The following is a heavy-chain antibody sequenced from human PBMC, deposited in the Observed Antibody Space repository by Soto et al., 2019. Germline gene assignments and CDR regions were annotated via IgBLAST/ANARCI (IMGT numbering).Heavy chain of an antibody. Sequence: AGGSLRLSCAASGFTFSSYAMHWVRQAPGKGLEWVAVISYDGSNKYYADSVKGRFTISRDNSKNTLYLQMNSLRAEDTAVYYCARAGRQQLVRVNYYFDYWGQGTLVTVSS. D-gene: IGHD6-13*01. CDR2: ISYDGSNK. V-gene: IGHV3-30-3*01. CDR1: GFTFSSYA. CDR3: ARAGRQQLVRVNYYFDY. J-gene: IGHJ4*02.